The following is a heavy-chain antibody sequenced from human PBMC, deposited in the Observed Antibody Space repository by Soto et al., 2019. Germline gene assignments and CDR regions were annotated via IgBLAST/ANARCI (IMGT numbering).Heavy chain of an antibody. V-gene: IGHV1-8*01. CDR1: GYTFTSYD. CDR2: MNPNSGNT. Sequence: SVKVSCKASGYTFTSYDINWVRQATGQGLEWMGWMNPNSGNTGYAQKFQGRVTMTRNTAISTAYMELSSLRSEDTSVYYCARSPSKDAFDIWGQVTMVTVSS. CDR3: ARSPSKDAFDI. J-gene: IGHJ3*02.